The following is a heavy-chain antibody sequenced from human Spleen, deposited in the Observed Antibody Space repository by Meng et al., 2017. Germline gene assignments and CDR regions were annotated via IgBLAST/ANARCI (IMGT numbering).Heavy chain of an antibody. CDR2: IYYSGNT. Sequence: SETLSLTCIVSGGSISSRSYYWGWIRQPPGKGLEWIGTIYYSGNTYYNPSLKSRVAISVDTSKTQFSLKLSSVTAADTAVYYCARAPVATIYWQYYFDYWGQGTLVTVSS. J-gene: IGHJ4*02. D-gene: IGHD5-12*01. CDR1: GGSISSRSYY. CDR3: ARAPVATIYWQYYFDY. V-gene: IGHV4-39*07.